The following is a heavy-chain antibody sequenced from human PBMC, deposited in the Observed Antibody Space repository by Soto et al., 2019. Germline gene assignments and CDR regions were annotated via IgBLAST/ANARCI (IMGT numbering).Heavy chain of an antibody. CDR3: ARGGQQLNWFDP. Sequence: SQALSLTCVVSGDSITSNSGAWNWIRQSPSRGLEWLGRTYYRSKWHSDYPVSVRSRIIINADTSKNQFSLQLSSVTPEDTAVYYCARGGQQLNWFDPCGQGTRVTVSS. CDR2: TYYRSKWHS. CDR1: GDSITSNSGA. D-gene: IGHD6-13*01. J-gene: IGHJ5*02. V-gene: IGHV6-1*01.